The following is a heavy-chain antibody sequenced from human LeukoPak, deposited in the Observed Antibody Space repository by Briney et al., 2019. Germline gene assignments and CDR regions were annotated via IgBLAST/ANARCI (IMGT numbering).Heavy chain of an antibody. CDR1: GFTFSDYS. CDR2: ISSSSSSI. V-gene: IGHV3-48*02. J-gene: IGHJ4*02. CDR3: ARAVLVRGVVIDY. D-gene: IGHD3-10*01. Sequence: GGSLRLSCAASGFTFSDYSMNWVRQAPGKGLGWLSYISSSSSSIYYADSVKGRFTISRDSAKNSLYLQMNSLRDEDTAVYYCARAVLVRGVVIDYWGQGTLVAVSS.